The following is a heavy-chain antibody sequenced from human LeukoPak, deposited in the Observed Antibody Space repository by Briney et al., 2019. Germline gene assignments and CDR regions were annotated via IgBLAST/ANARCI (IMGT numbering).Heavy chain of an antibody. CDR2: ISAYNGNT. CDR1: GYTFTSYG. J-gene: IGHJ4*02. D-gene: IGHD3-9*01. CDR3: ANKFYDFLTGYHIY. V-gene: IGHV1-18*01. Sequence: ASVKVSCKASGYTFTSYGISWVRQAPGQGLEWMGWISAYNGNTNYTQKLQGRVTMTTDTSTSTAYMELRSVRSDDTAVYYCANKFYDFLTGYHIYWGQGSLVTVSS.